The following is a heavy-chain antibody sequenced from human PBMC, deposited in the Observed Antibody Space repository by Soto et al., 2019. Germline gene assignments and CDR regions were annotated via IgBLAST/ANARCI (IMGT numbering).Heavy chain of an antibody. CDR2: ITPMFGTA. J-gene: IGHJ2*01. V-gene: IGHV1-69*12. Sequence: QVQLVQSGAEVKKPGSSVKVSCKASGGTFSRYALSWVRQAPGQGLEWMGGITPMFGTASYAQKFQGRVTITADESTSTVHMELRRLRSEDTAVYYCAQTLGSAVAGPGRFDLWGRGTLVIVSS. D-gene: IGHD6-19*01. CDR1: GGTFSRYA. CDR3: AQTLGSAVAGPGRFDL.